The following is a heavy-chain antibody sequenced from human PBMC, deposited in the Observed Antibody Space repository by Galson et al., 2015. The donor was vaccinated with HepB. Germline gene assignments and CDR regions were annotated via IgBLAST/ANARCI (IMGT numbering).Heavy chain of an antibody. CDR1: GFSLSFSGVG. CDR2: IQWDDDK. D-gene: IGHD6-25*01. CDR3: VHSGRGNSGQAGEMDH. Sequence: PALVKPTQPLTLTCTFSGFSLSFSGVGVGWIRQPPGKALEWLALIQWDDDKLYRPSLESRLTITKDTFKKQVVLIMTNMDPVDTATYYWVHSGRGNSGQAGEMDHWGQGTLVTVSS. V-gene: IGHV2-5*02. J-gene: IGHJ4*02.